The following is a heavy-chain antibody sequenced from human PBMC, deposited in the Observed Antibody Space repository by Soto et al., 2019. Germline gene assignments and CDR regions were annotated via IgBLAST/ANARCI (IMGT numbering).Heavy chain of an antibody. D-gene: IGHD3-9*01. V-gene: IGHV3-7*05. CDR3: ARYFAGSSNWFDP. CDR2: IGQDGEEK. Sequence: EVLLVESGGGLVQPGGSLRLSCEAFGFTFSSYWMTWVRQAPGQGLEWVANIGQDGEEKYFLESVRGRFIISRDNAKNSLYLQMNSLRVEDTAFYFCARYFAGSSNWFDPWGQGTLVTVSS. J-gene: IGHJ5*02. CDR1: GFTFSSYW.